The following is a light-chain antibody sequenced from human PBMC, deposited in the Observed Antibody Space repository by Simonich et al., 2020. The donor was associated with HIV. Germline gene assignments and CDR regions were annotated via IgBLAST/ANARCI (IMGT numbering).Light chain of an antibody. CDR3: QQSYSTPPT. J-gene: IGKJ1*01. CDR2: AAS. CDR1: QGISNS. Sequence: DIQMTQSPSSLSASVGDRVTITCRASQGISNSLAWYQPKPGKAPKLLLYAASRLESGVPSRFSGSGSGTDYTLTISSLQPEDFATYYGQQSYSTPPTFGQGTKVEIK. V-gene: IGKV1-NL1*01.